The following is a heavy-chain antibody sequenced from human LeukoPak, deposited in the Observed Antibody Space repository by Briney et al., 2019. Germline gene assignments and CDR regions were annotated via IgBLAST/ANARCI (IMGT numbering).Heavy chain of an antibody. CDR3: ARGEVYGSGKTDY. CDR2: INSDGTST. Sequence: GGSLRLSCVASGFTFSNYWMHWVRQAPGKGLVWVSRINSDGTSTDNADSLKGRFINSRDNGKNTLYLHMNNLRAEDTAVYYCARGEVYGSGKTDYWGRGTLVTVSS. J-gene: IGHJ4*02. V-gene: IGHV3-74*01. CDR1: GFTFSNYW. D-gene: IGHD3-10*01.